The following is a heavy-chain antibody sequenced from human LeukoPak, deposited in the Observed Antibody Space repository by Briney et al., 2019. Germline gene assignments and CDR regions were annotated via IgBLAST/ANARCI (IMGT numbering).Heavy chain of an antibody. CDR1: GGSFSGYY. Sequence: SETLSLTCAVYGGSFSGYYWSWIRQPPGKGLEWIGEINHSGSTNYNPSLKSRVTISVDTSKNQFSLKLSSVTAADTAVYYCARGPGFRSWFDPWGQGILVTVSS. J-gene: IGHJ5*02. CDR2: INHSGST. V-gene: IGHV4-34*01. CDR3: ARGPGFRSWFDP.